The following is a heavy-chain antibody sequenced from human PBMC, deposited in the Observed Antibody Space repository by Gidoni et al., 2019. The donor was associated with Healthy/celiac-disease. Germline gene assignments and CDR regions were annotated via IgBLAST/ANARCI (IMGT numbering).Heavy chain of an antibody. Sequence: QVQLQESGPGLVKPSETLSLTCTVSGGSISSYYWSWIRQPPGKGLEWIGYIYYSGSTNYNPSLKSRVTISVDTSKNQFSLKLSSVTAADTAVYYCARDAESGSGGVFWFDPWGQGTLVTVSS. CDR3: ARDAESGSGGVFWFDP. CDR2: IYYSGST. V-gene: IGHV4-59*01. J-gene: IGHJ5*02. D-gene: IGHD1-26*01. CDR1: GGSISSYY.